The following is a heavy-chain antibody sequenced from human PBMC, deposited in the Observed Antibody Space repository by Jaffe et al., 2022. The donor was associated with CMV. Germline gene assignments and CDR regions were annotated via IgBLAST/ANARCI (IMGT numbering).Heavy chain of an antibody. CDR3: AREGYCGGDCYSFAFDI. CDR2: IWYDGSNK. J-gene: IGHJ3*02. D-gene: IGHD2-21*02. Sequence: QVQLVESGGGVVQPGRSLRLSCAASGFTFSSYGMHWVRQAPGKGLEWVAVIWYDGSNKYYADSVKGRFTISRDNSKNTLYLQMNSLRAEDTAVYYCAREGYCGGDCYSFAFDIWGQGTMVTVSS. CDR1: GFTFSSYG. V-gene: IGHV3-33*08.